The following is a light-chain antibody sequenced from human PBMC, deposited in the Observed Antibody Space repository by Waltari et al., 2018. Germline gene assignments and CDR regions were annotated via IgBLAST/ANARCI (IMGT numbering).Light chain of an antibody. CDR2: DVT. J-gene: IGLJ3*02. CDR1: FSDVCSYDH. Sequence: QSPLTQPASVSGPPGQSITLSCTGAFSDVCSYDHASWYQQLPGRPPKLLTYDVTHRPSGVSDRLSGSKSGNTASLTISGLQPEDEADYYCSSYTTRGTWVFGGGTKLTVL. CDR3: SSYTTRGTWV. V-gene: IGLV2-14*03.